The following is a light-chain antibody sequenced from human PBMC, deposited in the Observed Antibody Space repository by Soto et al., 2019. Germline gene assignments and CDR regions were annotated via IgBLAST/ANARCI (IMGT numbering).Light chain of an antibody. V-gene: IGKV3-15*01. CDR3: QRYNNWPPIT. Sequence: EIVMTQSPATLSVSPGERATLSCRASQSVSSNLAWYQQKPGQAPRLLIYGASTRATGIPARFSGSGSGTEFTLSISSLQSEDSAAYYCQRYNNWPPITFGQGTRLEIK. CDR1: QSVSSN. J-gene: IGKJ5*01. CDR2: GAS.